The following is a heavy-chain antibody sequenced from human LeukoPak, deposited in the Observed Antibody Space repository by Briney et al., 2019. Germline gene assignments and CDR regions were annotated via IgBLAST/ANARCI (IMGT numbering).Heavy chain of an antibody. CDR1: GFTFSSYA. J-gene: IGHJ6*03. V-gene: IGHV3-30*04. CDR3: ARVGPGDYDILTGYTYYYYMDV. D-gene: IGHD3-9*01. CDR2: ISYDGSNK. Sequence: RTGGSLRLSCVASGFTFSSYAMHWVRQAPGKGLEWVAVISYDGSNKYYADSVKGRFTISRDNSKNTLYLQMNSLRAEDTAVYYCARVGPGDYDILTGYTYYYYMDVWGKGTTVTVSS.